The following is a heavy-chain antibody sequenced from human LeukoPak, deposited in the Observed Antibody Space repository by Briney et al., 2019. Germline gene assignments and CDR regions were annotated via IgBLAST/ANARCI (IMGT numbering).Heavy chain of an antibody. J-gene: IGHJ6*03. CDR3: ARQHCSSTSCYASYYMDV. CDR1: GGSISTYY. D-gene: IGHD2-2*01. V-gene: IGHV4-4*09. Sequence: SETLSLTCTVSGGSISTYYWSWIRQPPGKGLEWIGYIYTSGSTDYNPSLKSRVTISLDTSNNQFSLKLSSVTAADTAVYYCARQHCSSTSCYASYYMDVWGKGTTVTVSS. CDR2: IYTSGST.